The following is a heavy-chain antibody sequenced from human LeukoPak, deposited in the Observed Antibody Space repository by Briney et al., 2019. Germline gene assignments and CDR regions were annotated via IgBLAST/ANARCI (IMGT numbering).Heavy chain of an antibody. V-gene: IGHV3-20*04. D-gene: IGHD6-19*01. Sequence: GGSLRLSCVASGFRFDDYGMSWVRQAPGKGLEWVSGINWNGGSTGYADSVKGRFTISRDNAKNSLYLRMNSLRAEDTALYYCARGGSTGWYSFDYWGQGPLVTVSS. J-gene: IGHJ4*02. CDR1: GFRFDDYG. CDR3: ARGGSTGWYSFDY. CDR2: INWNGGST.